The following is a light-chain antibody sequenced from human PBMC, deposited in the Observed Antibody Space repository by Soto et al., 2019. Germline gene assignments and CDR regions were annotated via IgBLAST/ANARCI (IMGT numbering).Light chain of an antibody. V-gene: IGKV3-20*01. J-gene: IGKJ1*01. Sequence: EIVLTQSPGTPSLSPGERATLSCGASHSISTTDLAWYQQKPGQAPRLLIYGTSNRATGIPVRFSGSGAGTDFTLTISSLDPEDFAVYYCQHYGSSRWTFGQGTKV. CDR2: GTS. CDR3: QHYGSSRWT. CDR1: HSISTTD.